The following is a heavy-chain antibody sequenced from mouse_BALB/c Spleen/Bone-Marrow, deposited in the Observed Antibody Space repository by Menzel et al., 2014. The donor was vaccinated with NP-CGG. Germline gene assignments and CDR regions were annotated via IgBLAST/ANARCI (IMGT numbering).Heavy chain of an antibody. CDR1: GFTSIDYY. CDR2: IRNRANGYTT. D-gene: IGHD2-1*01. J-gene: IGHJ4*01. CDR3: ARETGYAYGNFAMDY. V-gene: IGHV7-3*02. Sequence: DVKLVESGGGLVQPGGSLRLSCEASGFTSIDYYMTWVRQPPGKALEWLGFIRNRANGYTTEYSASVKGRFTISRDISQSIFYLQKNTLRAEDSATYYCARETGYAYGNFAMDYWGQGTSVTVSS.